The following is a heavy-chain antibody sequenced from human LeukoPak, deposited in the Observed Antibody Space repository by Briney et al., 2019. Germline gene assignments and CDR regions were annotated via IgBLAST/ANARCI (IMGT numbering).Heavy chain of an antibody. Sequence: PGGSLRLSCAASGFPFSSYNMNWVRQAPGKGLEWVSSISSGSTYTYYADSVKGRFTISRDNAKNSLYLQMNSLRAEDTAVYYCAKGPSFRYYYYMDVWGKGTTVTISS. V-gene: IGHV3-21*01. CDR2: ISSGSTYT. J-gene: IGHJ6*03. CDR3: AKGPSFRYYYYMDV. CDR1: GFPFSSYN.